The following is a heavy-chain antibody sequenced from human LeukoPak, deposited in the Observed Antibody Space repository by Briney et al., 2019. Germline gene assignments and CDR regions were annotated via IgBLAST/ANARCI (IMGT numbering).Heavy chain of an antibody. J-gene: IGHJ4*02. Sequence: SVKVSCKASGGTFSSYAISWVRQAPGQGLEWMGGIIPIFGTANYAQKFQGRVTTTADESTSTAYMELSSLRSEDTAVYYCANGGYCGGDCYSRPLLGWGQGTLVTVSS. CDR2: IIPIFGTA. D-gene: IGHD2-21*02. CDR1: GGTFSSYA. V-gene: IGHV1-69*13. CDR3: ANGGYCGGDCYSRPLLG.